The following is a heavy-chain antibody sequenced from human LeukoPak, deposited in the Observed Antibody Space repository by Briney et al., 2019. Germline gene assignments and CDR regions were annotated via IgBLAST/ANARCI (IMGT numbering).Heavy chain of an antibody. CDR2: IIPIFGIA. V-gene: IGHV1-69*04. J-gene: IGHJ4*02. CDR1: GGTFSSYA. Sequence: SVEVSCKASGGTFSSYAISWVRQAPGQGLEWMGRIIPIFGIANYAQKFQGRVTITADKSTSTAYMELSSLRSEDTAVYYCARERPGGGYGFPLYYFDYWGQGTLVTVSS. CDR3: ARERPGGGYGFPLYYFDY. D-gene: IGHD5-12*01.